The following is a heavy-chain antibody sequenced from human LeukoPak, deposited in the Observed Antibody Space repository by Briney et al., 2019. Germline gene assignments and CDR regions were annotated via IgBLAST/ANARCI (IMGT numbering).Heavy chain of an antibody. D-gene: IGHD3-3*01. Sequence: SETLSLTCAVYGGSFSGYYWSWIRQPPGKGLEWIGEINHSGSTNYNPSLKSRVTISVDMSKNQFSLKLSSVTAADTAVYYCARLXPXYDXWSGYYHDAFDIWGQGTMVTVSS. J-gene: IGHJ3*02. CDR2: INHSGST. V-gene: IGHV4-34*01. CDR3: ARLXPXYDXWSGYYHDAFDI. CDR1: GGSFSGYY.